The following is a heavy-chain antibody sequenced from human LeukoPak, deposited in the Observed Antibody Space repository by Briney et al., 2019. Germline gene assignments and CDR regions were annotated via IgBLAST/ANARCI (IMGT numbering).Heavy chain of an antibody. CDR3: ARLHPTYCTSGLCYWSDP. Sequence: GESLRISCKGSGYSFRSYWITWVRQMPGKGLEWVGRIDPSDSYTNYSPSFEGHVTISADKSISTAYLQWSSLKALDTAMYYCARLHPTYCTSGLCYWSDPWGQGTLVTVSS. CDR2: IDPSDSYT. J-gene: IGHJ5*02. CDR1: GYSFRSYW. V-gene: IGHV5-10-1*01. D-gene: IGHD2-8*01.